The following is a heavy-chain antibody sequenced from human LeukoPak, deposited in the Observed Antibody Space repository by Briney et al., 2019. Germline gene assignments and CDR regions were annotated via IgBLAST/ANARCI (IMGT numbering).Heavy chain of an antibody. CDR2: MNPNSGNT. V-gene: IGHV1-8*01. Sequence: GASVKVSCKASGYTFTSYDINWVRQATGQELEWMGWMNPNSGNTGYAQKFQGRVTITRDTSANTAYMELSSLRSEDMAVYYCARGAKFRSYGSGTYYTSLPFDPWGQGTLVTVSS. CDR3: ARGAKFRSYGSGTYYTSLPFDP. D-gene: IGHD3-10*01. CDR1: GYTFTSYD. J-gene: IGHJ5*02.